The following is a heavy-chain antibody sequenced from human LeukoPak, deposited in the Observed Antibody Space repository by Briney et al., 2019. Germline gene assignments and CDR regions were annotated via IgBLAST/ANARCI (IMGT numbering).Heavy chain of an antibody. CDR1: GGSISSLNM. D-gene: IGHD2-8*02. J-gene: IGHJ4*02. Sequence: PSGTLSLTCIVSGGSISSLNMWSWLRPPTGKGLEWVGEMILGGTTNLNPALESRVTILIEKSKNQGSLQLASVTAADTAGYYCAGLEGRYSTYWFYFFDYCGEGALVTVSS. CDR3: AGLEGRYSTYWFYFFDY. V-gene: IGHV4-4*02. CDR2: MILGGTT.